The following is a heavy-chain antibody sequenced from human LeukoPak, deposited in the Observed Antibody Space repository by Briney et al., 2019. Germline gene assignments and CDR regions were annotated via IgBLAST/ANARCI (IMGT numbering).Heavy chain of an antibody. V-gene: IGHV3-48*01. CDR3: VRVKGTYFDF. D-gene: IGHD1-1*01. CDR1: GFPFSGYS. J-gene: IGHJ4*02. Sequence: PGGSLRLSCAASGFPFSGYSMNWVRQAPGKGLEWVSYISASGSNIYYLDAVKGRFTVSRDNAMNSLFLQMNRPGVEDTAIYYCVRVKGTYFDFWGQGTLATVSS. CDR2: ISASGSNI.